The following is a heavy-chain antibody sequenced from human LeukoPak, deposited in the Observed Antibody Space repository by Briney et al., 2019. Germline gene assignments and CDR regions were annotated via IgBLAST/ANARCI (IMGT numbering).Heavy chain of an antibody. V-gene: IGHV4-31*03. CDR1: GGSISSGGYY. Sequence: NPSQTLSLTCTVSGGSISSGGYYWSWIRQHPGKGLDWIGYIYYSGSTYYNPSLKSRVTISVDTSKNQFSLKLSSVTAADTAVYYCARDRGSLYYDSSGPYLFQHWGQGTLVTVSS. J-gene: IGHJ1*01. D-gene: IGHD3-22*01. CDR2: IYYSGST. CDR3: ARDRGSLYYDSSGPYLFQH.